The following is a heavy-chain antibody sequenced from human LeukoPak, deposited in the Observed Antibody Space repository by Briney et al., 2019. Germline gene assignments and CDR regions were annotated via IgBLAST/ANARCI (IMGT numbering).Heavy chain of an antibody. CDR1: GGSISSYY. J-gene: IGHJ6*03. Sequence: SETLSLTCTVSGGSISSYYWSWIRQPPGKGLEWIGYIYYSGSTNYNPSLKSRVTISVDTSKNQFSLKLSSVTAADTAVYYCARHGYCSSTSCPQYYYMDVWGKGTTVTVSS. D-gene: IGHD2-2*03. CDR3: ARHGYCSSTSCPQYYYMDV. CDR2: IYYSGST. V-gene: IGHV4-59*08.